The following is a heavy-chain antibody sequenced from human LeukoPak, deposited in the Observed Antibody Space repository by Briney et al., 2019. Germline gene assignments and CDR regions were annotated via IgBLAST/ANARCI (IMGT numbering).Heavy chain of an antibody. V-gene: IGHV4-34*01. CDR2: INHSGST. D-gene: IGHD5-12*01. CDR3: ARGKSDSNGHDYILDY. J-gene: IGHJ4*02. Sequence: SETLSLTCAVYGGSFSGYYWSWIRQPPGKGLEWIGEINHSGSTNYNPSLKSRVTISVDTSKNQFSLKLSSVTAEDTAVYYCARGKSDSNGHDYILDYWGQGTLVTVYS. CDR1: GGSFSGYY.